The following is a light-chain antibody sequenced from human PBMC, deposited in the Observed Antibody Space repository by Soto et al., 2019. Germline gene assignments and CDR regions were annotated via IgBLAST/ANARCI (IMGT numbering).Light chain of an antibody. Sequence: DIQMTQSPSTLYASVGDRVTITCRASQRISHYLAWYQQKPGKAPKLLIYSASDLESGVPSRFSGSGSGTEFTLTISSLQPDDFATYYCQHYNSYPYTFGQGTKLEIK. J-gene: IGKJ2*01. CDR2: SAS. V-gene: IGKV1-5*03. CDR1: QRISHY. CDR3: QHYNSYPYT.